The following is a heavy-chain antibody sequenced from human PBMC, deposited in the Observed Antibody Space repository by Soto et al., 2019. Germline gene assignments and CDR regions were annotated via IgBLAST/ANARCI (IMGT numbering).Heavy chain of an antibody. CDR1: GFTFSSYS. CDR3: ARFYGDFPNYYYYMDV. Sequence: GGSLRLSCAASGFTFSSYSMNWVRQAPGKGLEWVSYISSSSSTIYYADSVKGRFTISRDNAKNSLYLQMNSLRAEDTAVYYCARFYGDFPNYYYYMDVWGKGTTVTVSS. CDR2: ISSSSSTI. V-gene: IGHV3-48*04. D-gene: IGHD4-17*01. J-gene: IGHJ6*03.